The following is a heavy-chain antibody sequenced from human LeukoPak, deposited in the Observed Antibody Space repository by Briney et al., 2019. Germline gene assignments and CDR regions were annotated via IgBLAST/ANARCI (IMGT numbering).Heavy chain of an antibody. J-gene: IGHJ6*03. D-gene: IGHD4-23*01. CDR2: FSAYNGNT. V-gene: IGHV1-18*01. Sequence: ASVKVSCKASGGTFSSHAFSWVRQAPGQGLELMGWFSAYNGNTNYAQKLQGRVTMTTDTSTSTAYMELRSLRSDDTAVYYCALTVADYYYYYMDVRGKGTTVTISS. CDR3: ALTVADYYYYYMDV. CDR1: GGTFSSHA.